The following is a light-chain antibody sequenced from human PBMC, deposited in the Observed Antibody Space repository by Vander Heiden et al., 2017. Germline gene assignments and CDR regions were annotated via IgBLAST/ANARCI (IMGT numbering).Light chain of an antibody. CDR3: TSYTTSSTRV. V-gene: IGLV2-14*01. CDR2: EVS. J-gene: IGLJ2*01. CDR1: SNDIGSYNY. Sequence: QSPLTQPASVSGSPGQSITISCTGTSNDIGSYNYVSWYQQYPGNAPNLIIYEVSNRPAGISNRFSGSKSVNTASLTISGLRAEDEGDYYCTSYTTSSTRVFGGGTKLTVL.